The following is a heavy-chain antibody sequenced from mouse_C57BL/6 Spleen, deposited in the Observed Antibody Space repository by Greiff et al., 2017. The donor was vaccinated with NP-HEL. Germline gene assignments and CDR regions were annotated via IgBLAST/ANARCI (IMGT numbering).Heavy chain of an antibody. V-gene: IGHV1-76*01. CDR2: IYPGSGNT. CDR3: ARWWDYYAMDY. CDR1: GYTFTDYY. Sequence: QVQLQQSGAELVRPGASVKLSCKASGYTFTDYYINWVKQRPGQGLEWIARIYPGSGNTYYNEKFKGKATLTAEKSSSTAYMQLSSLTSEDSAVYFCARWWDYYAMDYWGQGTSVTVSS. J-gene: IGHJ4*01. D-gene: IGHD1-1*02.